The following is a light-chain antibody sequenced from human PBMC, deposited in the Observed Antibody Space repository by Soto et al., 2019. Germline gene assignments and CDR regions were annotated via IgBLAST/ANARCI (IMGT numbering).Light chain of an antibody. V-gene: IGKV3-15*01. CDR3: QHYHIRPQST. CDR1: QSVSSN. CDR2: GAS. Sequence: EIEMTQSPATMSLSPGERATLYCWASQSVSSNLAWYQQKPGQAPRLLISGASPRVTGVTAMISGSGSGTEFILIISSRQSEDIAVYYCQHYHIRPQSTSCQGT. J-gene: IGKJ1*01.